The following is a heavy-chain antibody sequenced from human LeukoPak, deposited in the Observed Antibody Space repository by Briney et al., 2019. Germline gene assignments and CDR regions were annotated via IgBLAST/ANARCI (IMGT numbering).Heavy chain of an antibody. D-gene: IGHD3-10*01. CDR3: ARDRKMVRGVSGFDY. Sequence: ASVKVSCKASGYTFTGYCMHWVRQAPGQGHEWRGRINPNSGGTNYAQQVPGRVTMTRDTSISTAYMELSRLRSDDTAVYYCARDRKMVRGVSGFDYWGQGTLVTVSS. CDR1: GYTFTGYC. J-gene: IGHJ4*02. V-gene: IGHV1-2*06. CDR2: INPNSGGT.